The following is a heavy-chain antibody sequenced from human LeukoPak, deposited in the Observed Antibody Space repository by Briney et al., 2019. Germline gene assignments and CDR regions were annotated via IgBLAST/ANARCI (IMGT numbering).Heavy chain of an antibody. D-gene: IGHD3-10*01. CDR3: ARSELLWFGGVNSGFDY. V-gene: IGHV4-59*01. J-gene: IGHJ4*02. CDR2: VYYSGST. Sequence: PSETLSLTCTVSGGSISSYYWSWIRQPPGKGLEWIGHVYYSGSTNYNPSLKSRVTISVDTSKNQFSLKLSSVTAADSAVYYCARSELLWFGGVNSGFDYWGQGTLVTVSS. CDR1: GGSISSYY.